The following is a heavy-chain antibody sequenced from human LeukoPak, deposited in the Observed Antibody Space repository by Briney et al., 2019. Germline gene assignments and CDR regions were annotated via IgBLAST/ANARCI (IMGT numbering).Heavy chain of an antibody. Sequence: GGSLRLSCAASGFTFSDYNMNWVRQAPGKGLEWVSYITNGGSTIHHADSVKGRFTISRDNAKKTLYLQMNSLRAEDTAVYFCARGISSTWYFDYWGQGALVTVSS. CDR2: ITNGGSTI. CDR1: GFTFSDYN. J-gene: IGHJ4*02. V-gene: IGHV3-11*01. D-gene: IGHD6-13*01. CDR3: ARGISSTWYFDY.